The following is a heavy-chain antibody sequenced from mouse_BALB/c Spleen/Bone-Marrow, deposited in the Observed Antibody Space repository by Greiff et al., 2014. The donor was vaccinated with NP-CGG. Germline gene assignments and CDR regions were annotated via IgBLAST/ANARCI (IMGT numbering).Heavy chain of an antibody. D-gene: IGHD2-14*01. Sequence: QVQLQQPGAELARPGASVKMSCKASGYTFTSYTMHWVKQRPGQGLEWIGYINPSSGYTNYNQKFKDKATLTADKSSSTAYMQLSSLTAEDSAVYYCARYRNDWYFDVWGAGTTVTVSS. J-gene: IGHJ1*01. CDR2: INPSSGYT. CDR3: ARYRNDWYFDV. CDR1: GYTFTSYT. V-gene: IGHV1-4*01.